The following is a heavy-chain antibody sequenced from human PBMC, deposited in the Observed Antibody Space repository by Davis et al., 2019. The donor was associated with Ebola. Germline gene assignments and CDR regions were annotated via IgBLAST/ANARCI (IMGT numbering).Heavy chain of an antibody. CDR3: TRHFYGSGSYPQYYYYGMDV. D-gene: IGHD3-10*01. J-gene: IGHJ6*04. CDR1: GFTFGDYA. CDR2: IRSKAYGGTT. V-gene: IGHV3-49*03. Sequence: GGSLRLSCTASGFTFGDYAMSWFRQAPGKGLEWVGFIRSKAYGGTTEYAASVKGRFTISRDDSKSIAYLQMNSLKTEDTAVYYCTRHFYGSGSYPQYYYYGMDVWGKGTTVTVSS.